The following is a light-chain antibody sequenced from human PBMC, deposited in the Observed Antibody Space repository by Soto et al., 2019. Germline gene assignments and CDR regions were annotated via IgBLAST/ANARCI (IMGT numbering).Light chain of an antibody. J-gene: IGKJ1*01. V-gene: IGKV3-20*01. CDR3: HQYGTSPPTWT. CDR1: QSVDSNS. CDR2: YIS. Sequence: EIVLTQSPGTLSLSPGEGATLSCRASQSVDSNSLAWYQQKPGQAPRPLIYYISNRATGIPDRFSGSGSGTDFTLTISRLEPEDFAIYYCHQYGTSPPTWTFGQGTKVEVK.